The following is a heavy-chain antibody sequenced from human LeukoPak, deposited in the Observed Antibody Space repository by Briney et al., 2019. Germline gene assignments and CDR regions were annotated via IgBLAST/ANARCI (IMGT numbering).Heavy chain of an antibody. V-gene: IGHV3-23*01. D-gene: IGHD3-10*01. CDR1: GFTFSSYA. CDR2: ISCSGGST. J-gene: IGHJ1*01. CDR3: AKDGALWLGEAGYFQH. Sequence: GGSLRLSCAASGFTFSSYAMSWVRQAPAKGLEWVSAISCSGGSTYYADSVKGRFTISRHNSKNTLYLQMNSLRAEDTAVYYGAKDGALWLGEAGYFQHWGQGTLVTVSS.